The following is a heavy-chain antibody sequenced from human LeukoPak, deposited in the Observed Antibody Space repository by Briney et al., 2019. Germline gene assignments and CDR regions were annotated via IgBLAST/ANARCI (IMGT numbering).Heavy chain of an antibody. D-gene: IGHD3-9*01. CDR1: GFTFSSYA. V-gene: IGHV3-64*01. J-gene: IGHJ6*02. Sequence: GGSLRLSCAASGFTFSSYAMHWVRQAPGKGLEYVSAISSNGGSTYYANSVKGRFTISRDNSKNTLYLQMGSLRAEDMAVYYCAREGGGYFDWLRPDYYYYGMDVWGQGTTVTVSS. CDR2: ISSNGGST. CDR3: AREGGGYFDWLRPDYYYYGMDV.